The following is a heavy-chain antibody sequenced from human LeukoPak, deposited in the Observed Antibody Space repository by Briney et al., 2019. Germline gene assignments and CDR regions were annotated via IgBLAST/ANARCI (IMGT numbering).Heavy chain of an antibody. V-gene: IGHV3-21*04. Sequence: GGSLRLSCAASGFTFSSYSMNWVRQAPGKGLEWVSSIGTSGNYIYYADSVRGRFTISRDNAKNSLYLQMNSLRAEDTAVYYCARVCGGSCYLGDDAFDIWGQGTMVTVSS. J-gene: IGHJ3*02. D-gene: IGHD2-15*01. CDR2: IGTSGNYI. CDR1: GFTFSSYS. CDR3: ARVCGGSCYLGDDAFDI.